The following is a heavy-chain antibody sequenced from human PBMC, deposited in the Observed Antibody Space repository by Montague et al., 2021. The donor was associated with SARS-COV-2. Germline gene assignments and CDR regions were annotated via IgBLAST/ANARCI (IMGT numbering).Heavy chain of an antibody. V-gene: IGHV4-59*08. CDR1: GDSINTYY. CDR3: ARVDPQRYYGMDV. Sequence: SETLSLTCTVSGDSINTYYWTWIRQPPGKGLEWIGDIYYSGSTNYNPSLKSRVTLSVDTSKNHFSLKLNSVTAADTAVYYCARVDPQRYYGMDVWGQGTTVTVSS. CDR2: IYYSGST. D-gene: IGHD2-2*01. J-gene: IGHJ6*02.